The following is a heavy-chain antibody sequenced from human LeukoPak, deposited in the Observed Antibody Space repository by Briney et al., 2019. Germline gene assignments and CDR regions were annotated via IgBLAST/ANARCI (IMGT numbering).Heavy chain of an antibody. CDR2: ISWNSGSI. V-gene: IGHV3-9*01. D-gene: IGHD3-10*01. Sequence: GGSLRLSCAASGFTFDDYAMHWVRQAPGKGLEWDSGISWNSGSIGYADSVKGRFTISRDNAKNSLYLQMNSLRAEDTALYYCAKDIGSYYNRVSFDYWGQGTLVTVSS. CDR1: GFTFDDYA. CDR3: AKDIGSYYNRVSFDY. J-gene: IGHJ4*02.